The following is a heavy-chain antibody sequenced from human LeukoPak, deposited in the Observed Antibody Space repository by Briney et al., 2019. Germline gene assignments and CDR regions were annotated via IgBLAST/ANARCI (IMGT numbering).Heavy chain of an antibody. D-gene: IGHD3-10*01. J-gene: IGHJ4*02. Sequence: GRSLRLSCAASGFTFSTYGMHWVRQAPGKGLEWVAVISYDGDNKYFADSVKGRFTISRDNSKNTLYLQMNSLRAEDTAVYYCARAGGLDWGQGTLVTVSS. CDR2: ISYDGDNK. V-gene: IGHV3-30*03. CDR1: GFTFSTYG. CDR3: ARAGGLD.